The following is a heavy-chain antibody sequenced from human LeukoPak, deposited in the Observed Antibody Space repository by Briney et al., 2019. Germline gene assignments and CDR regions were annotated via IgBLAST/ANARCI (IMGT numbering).Heavy chain of an antibody. V-gene: IGHV3-30*01. Sequence: GGSLRLSCAASGFTFSSYAMHWDRQAPGKGLEWVAVISYDGSNKYYADSVKGRFTISRDNSKNTQYLQMNSLRAEDTAVYYCARAKQLVQDAFDIWGQGKMVTVSS. J-gene: IGHJ3*02. CDR3: ARAKQLVQDAFDI. CDR1: GFTFSSYA. D-gene: IGHD6-6*01. CDR2: ISYDGSNK.